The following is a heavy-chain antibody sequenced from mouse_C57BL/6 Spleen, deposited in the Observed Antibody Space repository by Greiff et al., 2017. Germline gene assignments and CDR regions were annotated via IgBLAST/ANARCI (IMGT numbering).Heavy chain of an antibody. Sequence: EVMLVESGGGLVKPGGSLKLSCAASGFTFSSYAMSWVRQTPEKRLEWVATISDGGSYTYYPDNVKGRFTISRDNAKNNLYLQMSHLKSEDTAMYYCARENYGSRMFAYWGQGTLVTVSA. CDR2: ISDGGSYT. D-gene: IGHD1-1*01. V-gene: IGHV5-4*01. CDR3: ARENYGSRMFAY. CDR1: GFTFSSYA. J-gene: IGHJ3*01.